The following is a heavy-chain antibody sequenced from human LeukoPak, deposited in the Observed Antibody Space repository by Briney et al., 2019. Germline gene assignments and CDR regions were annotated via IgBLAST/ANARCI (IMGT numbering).Heavy chain of an antibody. CDR1: GFTFSSYS. D-gene: IGHD6-13*01. J-gene: IGHJ6*03. V-gene: IGHV3-21*01. CDR2: ISSSRSYI. CDR3: AREATGLIAAAGTIGDYYYYYMDV. Sequence: GGSLRLSCAASGFTFSSYSMNWVRQAPGKGLEWVSSISSSRSYIYYADSVKGRFTISRDNAKNSLYLQMNSLRAEDTAVYYCAREATGLIAAAGTIGDYYYYYMDVWGKGTTVTVSS.